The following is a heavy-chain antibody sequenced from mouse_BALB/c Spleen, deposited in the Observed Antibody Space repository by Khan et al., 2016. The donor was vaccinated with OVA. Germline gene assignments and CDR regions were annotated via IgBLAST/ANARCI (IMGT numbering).Heavy chain of an antibody. CDR3: ARNFQFITTVVAFYAMDY. J-gene: IGHJ4*01. CDR1: GFSFTSYG. CDR2: IWSGGST. D-gene: IGHD1-1*01. V-gene: IGHV2-4-1*01. Sequence: VELVESGPGLVQPSQSLSITCTVPGFSFTSYGVHWVRQSPGKGLEWLGVIWSGGSTDYNAAFINRLSISKDNSKSQVFFKMNSLQADDTAIYDCARNFQFITTVVAFYAMDYWGQGTSVTVS.